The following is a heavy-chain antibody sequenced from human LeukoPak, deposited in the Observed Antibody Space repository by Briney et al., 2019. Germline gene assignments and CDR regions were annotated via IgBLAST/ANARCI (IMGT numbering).Heavy chain of an antibody. CDR3: ARPAGERLELT. CDR2: IYPGDSDT. Sequence: GESLKISCRGSGYGFTSDWIGWVRQMPGKGLEWTGIIYPGDSDTRYSPSFQGQVTISADKSISTAYLQWSSLKASDTAMYYCARPAGERLELTWGQGTLVTVPS. D-gene: IGHD6-25*01. V-gene: IGHV5-51*01. CDR1: GYGFTSDW. J-gene: IGHJ5*02.